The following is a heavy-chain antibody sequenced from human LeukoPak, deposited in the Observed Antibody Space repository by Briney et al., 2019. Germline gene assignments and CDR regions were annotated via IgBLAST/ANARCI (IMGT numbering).Heavy chain of an antibody. V-gene: IGHV3-21*04. CDR1: AFTFSNYS. D-gene: IGHD2-8*01. CDR2: ISSSSSYI. CDR3: ANGNRCTSPNCLGYYYFYMDV. J-gene: IGHJ6*03. Sequence: PGGSLRLSCAASAFTFSNYSMNWVRQAPGKGLEWVSSISSSSSYIYSADSVKGRFTISRDNSKNTLYLQMTSPRAEDTAVYYCANGNRCTSPNCLGYYYFYMDVWGKGTTVTVSS.